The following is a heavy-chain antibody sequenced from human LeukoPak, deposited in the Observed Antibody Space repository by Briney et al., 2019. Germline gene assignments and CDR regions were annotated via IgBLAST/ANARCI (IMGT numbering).Heavy chain of an antibody. V-gene: IGHV4-39*07. CDR2: FYYSGST. CDR1: GGSISSSSYC. J-gene: IGHJ6*03. Sequence: SETLSLTCTVSGGSISSSSYCWGWIRQPPGKGLEWIGSFYYSGSTYYNPSLKSRVTISVDTSKNQFSLKLSSVTAADTAVYYCARELVVVPAAIQRDPHDYYYYMDVWGKGTTVTVSS. D-gene: IGHD2-2*02. CDR3: ARELVVVPAAIQRDPHDYYYYMDV.